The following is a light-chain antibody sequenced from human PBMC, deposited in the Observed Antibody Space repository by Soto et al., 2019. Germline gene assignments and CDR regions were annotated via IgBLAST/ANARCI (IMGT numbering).Light chain of an antibody. CDR3: SSYTSSSTPWV. V-gene: IGLV2-14*01. CDR1: SSDVGGYNY. Sequence: QSALTQPASVSGSPGQSITISCTGTSSDVGGYNYVSWYQQHPGKAPKLMIYEVSNRPSGVSTRFSGSKSGNTASLTISGLQAEDEVDHYCSSYTSSSTPWVFGGGTKLTVL. J-gene: IGLJ3*02. CDR2: EVS.